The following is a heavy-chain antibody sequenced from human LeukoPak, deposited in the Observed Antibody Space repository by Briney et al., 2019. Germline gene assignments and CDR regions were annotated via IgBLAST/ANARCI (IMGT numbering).Heavy chain of an antibody. J-gene: IGHJ6*02. Sequence: ASVKVSCKASGYTFTSYDINWVRQATGQGLEWMGWMNPNSGNTGYAQKFQGRVTMTRNTSISTAYMELSSLRSEDTAVYYCARAWVVDTAMVYYYYGMDVWGQGTTVTVSS. D-gene: IGHD5-18*01. CDR1: GYTFTSYD. CDR2: MNPNSGNT. V-gene: IGHV1-8*01. CDR3: ARAWVVDTAMVYYYYGMDV.